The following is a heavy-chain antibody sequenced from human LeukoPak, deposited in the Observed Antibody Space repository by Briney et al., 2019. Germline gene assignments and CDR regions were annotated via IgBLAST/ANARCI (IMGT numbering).Heavy chain of an antibody. CDR1: GFTFDDYA. J-gene: IGHJ4*02. CDR2: ISWNSGSI. V-gene: IGHV3-9*01. Sequence: GGSLRLSCAASGFTFDDYAMHWVRQAPGKGLEWVSGISWNSGSIGYADSVKGRFTISRDNAKNSLYLQMNSLRAEDTALYYCAKARSGGVIVPRCFNYWGQGTLVTVSS. CDR3: AKARSGGVIVPRCFNY. D-gene: IGHD3-16*02.